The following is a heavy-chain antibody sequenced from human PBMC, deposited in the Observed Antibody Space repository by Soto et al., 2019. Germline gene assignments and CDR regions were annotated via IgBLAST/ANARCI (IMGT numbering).Heavy chain of an antibody. CDR2: IYYSGST. CDR3: ARWVSPGIAAAGTKGALFDP. V-gene: IGHV4-31*02. Sequence: LCGGSISSGGYYWSWIRQHPGKGLEWIGYIYYSGSTYYNPSLKSRVTISVDTSKNQFSLKLSSVTAADTAVYYCARWVSPGIAAAGTKGALFDPWGQGTLVTVSS. CDR1: GGSISSGGYY. J-gene: IGHJ5*02. D-gene: IGHD6-13*01.